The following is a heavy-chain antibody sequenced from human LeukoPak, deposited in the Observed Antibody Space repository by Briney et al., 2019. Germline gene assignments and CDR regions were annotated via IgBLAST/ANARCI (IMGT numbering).Heavy chain of an antibody. J-gene: IGHJ4*02. CDR2: ISGSGGST. CDR1: GFTFSSYA. Sequence: GASLRLSCAASGFTFSSYAMSWVRQTPGKGLEWVSAISGSGGSTYYADSVKGRFTISRDNSKNTLYLQTTRLRAEDTAVYYCAKRPAGVVIVYYFDCWGQGTLVTVSS. CDR3: AKRPAGVVIVYYFDC. V-gene: IGHV3-23*01. D-gene: IGHD3-3*01.